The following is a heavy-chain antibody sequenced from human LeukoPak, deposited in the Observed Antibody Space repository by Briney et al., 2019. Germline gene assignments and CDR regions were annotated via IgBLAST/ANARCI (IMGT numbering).Heavy chain of an antibody. CDR1: GGSFSGYY. V-gene: IGHV4-34*01. D-gene: IGHD6-13*01. CDR2: INHSGST. Sequence: SETLSLTCAVYGGSFSGYYWSWIRQPPGKGLEWIGEINHSGSTNYNPSLKSRVTISVDTSKNQFSLKLSSVTAADTAVYYCARDLGSSWYSWDYYYGMDVWGQGTTVIVSS. J-gene: IGHJ6*02. CDR3: ARDLGSSWYSWDYYYGMDV.